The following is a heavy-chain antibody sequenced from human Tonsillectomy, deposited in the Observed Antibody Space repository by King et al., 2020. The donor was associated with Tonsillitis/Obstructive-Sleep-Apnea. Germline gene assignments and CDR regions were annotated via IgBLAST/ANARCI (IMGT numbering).Heavy chain of an antibody. CDR2: INHSGST. V-gene: IGHV4-34*01. J-gene: IGHJ5*02. Sequence: VQLQQWGAGLLKPSETLSLTCAVYGGSFSGYYWSWIRQPPGKGLEWIGEINHSGSTNYNPSLKSRVTISVDTSKNQFSLKLSSVTAADTAVYYCASGEGTNLGGWFDPWGQGTRVTVSS. CDR1: GGSFSGYY. CDR3: ASGEGTNLGGWFDP. D-gene: IGHD3-3*01.